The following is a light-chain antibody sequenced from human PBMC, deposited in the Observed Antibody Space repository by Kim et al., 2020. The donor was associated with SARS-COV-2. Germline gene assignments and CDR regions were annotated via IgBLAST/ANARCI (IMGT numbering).Light chain of an antibody. CDR2: GAS. J-gene: IGKJ2*01. CDR3: QQYQNWPPYT. V-gene: IGKV3-15*01. Sequence: ETEMTQSPATLSVSPGERATLSCRASQSVGTNLAWYQQKPGQAPRLLVYGASARVTGIPDRFSGSGSGTEFTLTITSLQPDDFAVYFCQQYQNWPPYTFGRGTKLEI. CDR1: QSVGTN.